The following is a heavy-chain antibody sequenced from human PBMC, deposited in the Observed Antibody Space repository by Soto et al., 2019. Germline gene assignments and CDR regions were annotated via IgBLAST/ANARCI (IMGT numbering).Heavy chain of an antibody. J-gene: IGHJ4*02. Sequence: QVQLVQSGAEVKKPGASVKVSCKASGYTFTSYGISWVRQAPGQGLEWMGWIRAYNGNTNYAKKLQGRVTMTTATSPTTAYMELRSLRSDATAVYYCARGLPPEDYWGQGPLVTVSS. CDR2: IRAYNGNT. CDR1: GYTFTSYG. V-gene: IGHV1-18*01. CDR3: ARGLPPEDY.